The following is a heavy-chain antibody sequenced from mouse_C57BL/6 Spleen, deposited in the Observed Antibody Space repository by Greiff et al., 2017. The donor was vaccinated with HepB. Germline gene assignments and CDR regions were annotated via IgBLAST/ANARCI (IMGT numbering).Heavy chain of an antibody. CDR3: TNWDVDY. CDR2: IDPETGGT. CDR1: GYTFTDYE. D-gene: IGHD4-1*01. J-gene: IGHJ2*01. Sequence: VQGVESGAELVRPGASVTLSCKASGYTFTDYEMHWVKQTPVHGLEWIGAIDPETGGTAYNQKFKGKAILTADKSSSTAYMELRSLTSEDSAVYYCTNWDVDYWGQGTTLTVSS. V-gene: IGHV1-15*01.